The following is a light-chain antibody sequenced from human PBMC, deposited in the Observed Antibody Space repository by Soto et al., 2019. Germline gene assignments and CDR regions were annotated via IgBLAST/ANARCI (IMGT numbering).Light chain of an antibody. J-gene: IGKJ4*01. CDR1: QSVSSY. CDR3: QQRWSWPLT. V-gene: IGKV3-11*01. Sequence: EIALTQSPATLSLSPGERATLSCRASQSVSSYLAWYQQKPGQAPRLLIYDASKRATGIPARFSGSGSGADVTLTISSLEPEDFAVYFCQQRWSWPLTFGGGTKVEIK. CDR2: DAS.